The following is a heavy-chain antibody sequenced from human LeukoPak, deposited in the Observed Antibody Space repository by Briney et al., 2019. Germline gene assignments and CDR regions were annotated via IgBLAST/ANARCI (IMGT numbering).Heavy chain of an antibody. CDR3: ARDMRYYDSSGYYLDY. J-gene: IGHJ4*02. Sequence: GSSVKVSCKASGGTFSSYAISWVRQAPGQGLEWMGRIIPILGIANYAQKFQGRVTITADKSTSTAYMELSSLRSEDTAVYYCARDMRYYDSSGYYLDYWGQGTLVTVSS. D-gene: IGHD3-22*01. V-gene: IGHV1-69*04. CDR1: GGTFSSYA. CDR2: IIPILGIA.